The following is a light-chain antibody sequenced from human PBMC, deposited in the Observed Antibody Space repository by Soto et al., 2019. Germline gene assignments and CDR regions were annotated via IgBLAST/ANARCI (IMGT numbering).Light chain of an antibody. CDR2: DAS. J-gene: IGKJ4*01. CDR3: QQYKSYPLT. CDR1: QSISSW. V-gene: IGKV1-5*01. Sequence: DIQMTKSPSTLSASVGDRVTITCRASQSISSWLALSQQKPGKAPKLLIYDASSLESGVPSRFSGSGSGTEFTLTISSLQTDEFATDDCQQYKSYPLTFGVGTKVEIK.